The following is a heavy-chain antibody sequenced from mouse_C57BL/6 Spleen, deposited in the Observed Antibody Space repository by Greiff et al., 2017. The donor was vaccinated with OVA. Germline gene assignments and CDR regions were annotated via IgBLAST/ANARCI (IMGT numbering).Heavy chain of an antibody. CDR2: ISDGGSYT. CDR3: ARDRGSGDGYFDY. Sequence: EVMLVESGGGLVKPGGSLKLSCAASGFTFSSYAMSWVRQTPEKRLEWVATISDGGSYTYYPDNVKGRFTISRDNAKNNLYLQMSHLKSEDTAMYYCARDRGSGDGYFDYWGQGTTLTVSS. V-gene: IGHV5-4*01. CDR1: GFTFSSYA. J-gene: IGHJ2*01. D-gene: IGHD2-3*01.